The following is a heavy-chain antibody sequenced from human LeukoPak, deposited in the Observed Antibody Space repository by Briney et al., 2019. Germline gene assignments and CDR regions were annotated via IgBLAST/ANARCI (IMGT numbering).Heavy chain of an antibody. V-gene: IGHV4-61*01. J-gene: IGHJ5*02. Sequence: PSETLSPPCPFPGGSLSSGSYYWSRIRQPPGKGLGWIGNIYYSGSTNYNPSLKSRVTISVDTSKNQFSLKLSSVTAADTAVYYCARHRLRYFDYNWFDPWGQGTLVTVSS. CDR3: ARHRLRYFDYNWFDP. CDR2: IYYSGST. D-gene: IGHD3-9*01. CDR1: GGSLSSGSYY.